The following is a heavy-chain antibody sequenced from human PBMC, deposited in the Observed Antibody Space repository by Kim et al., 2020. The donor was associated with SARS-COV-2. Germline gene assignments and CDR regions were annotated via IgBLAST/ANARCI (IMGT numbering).Heavy chain of an antibody. CDR3: ARDSAVAGLLNLNYYYYGMDV. V-gene: IGHV3-30*04. CDR2: ISYDGSNK. CDR1: GFTFSSYA. D-gene: IGHD6-19*01. J-gene: IGHJ6*02. Sequence: GGSLRLSCAASGFTFSSYAMHWVRQAPGKGLEWVAVISYDGSNKYYADSVKGRFTISRDNSKNTLYLQMNSLRAEDTAVYYCARDSAVAGLLNLNYYYYGMDVWGQGTTVTVSS.